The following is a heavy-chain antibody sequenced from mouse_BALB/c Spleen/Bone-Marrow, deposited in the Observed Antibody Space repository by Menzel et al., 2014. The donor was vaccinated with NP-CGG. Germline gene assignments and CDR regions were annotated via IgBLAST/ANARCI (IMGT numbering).Heavy chain of an antibody. V-gene: IGHV5-6*02. CDR1: GFTFSTYG. CDR3: ARQGGYFDY. CDR2: ISSGGSYT. J-gene: IGHJ2*01. Sequence: EVKLEESGGDLVKPGGSLKLSCAASGFTFSTYGMSWVRQTPDKRLEWVATISSGGSYTYYPDSVKGRFTISRDNAKNTLYLQMSSLKSEDTAMYYCARQGGYFDYWGQGTPLTVSS.